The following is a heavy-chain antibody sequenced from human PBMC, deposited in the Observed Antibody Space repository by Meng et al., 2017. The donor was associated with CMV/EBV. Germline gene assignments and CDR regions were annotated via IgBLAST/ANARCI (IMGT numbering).Heavy chain of an antibody. J-gene: IGHJ4*02. D-gene: IGHD2-21*02. CDR3: AREGDNPFDY. Sequence: QVHLQASGLRLVKPSHPLSLTFTVSGGSISSGDYYWSWIRQPPGKGLEWIGYIYYSGSTYYNPSLKSRVTISVDTSKNQFSLKLSSVTAADTAVYYCAREGDNPFDYWGQGTLVTVFS. V-gene: IGHV4-30-4*08. CDR1: GGSISSGDYY. CDR2: IYYSGST.